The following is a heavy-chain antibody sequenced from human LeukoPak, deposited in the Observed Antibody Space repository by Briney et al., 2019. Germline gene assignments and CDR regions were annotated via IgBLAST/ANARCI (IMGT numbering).Heavy chain of an antibody. V-gene: IGHV3-64*01. CDR1: GFTFSSYA. D-gene: IGHD1-26*01. J-gene: IGHJ4*02. Sequence: PGGSLRLSCAASGFTFSSYAMNWVRQAPGKGLEYVSAISSNGGSTYYANSVKGRFTISRDNPKNTLYLQMGSLRAEDMAVYYCARGRWELRGIDYWGQGTLVTVSS. CDR2: ISSNGGST. CDR3: ARGRWELRGIDY.